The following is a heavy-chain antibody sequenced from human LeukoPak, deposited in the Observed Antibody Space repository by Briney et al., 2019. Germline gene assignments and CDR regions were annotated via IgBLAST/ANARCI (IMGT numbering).Heavy chain of an antibody. CDR2: MNSDGSTT. Sequence: GGSLRLSCAASGFTFSTTWLHWVRQTPGEGLVWVSRMNSDGSTTNYADSVKGRFTISRDNAKSTLYLQINNLSVEDTAVYYCATAGNYRFDNWGQGTLVTVSP. CDR3: ATAGNYRFDN. CDR1: GFTFSTTW. J-gene: IGHJ4*02. D-gene: IGHD1-7*01. V-gene: IGHV3-74*01.